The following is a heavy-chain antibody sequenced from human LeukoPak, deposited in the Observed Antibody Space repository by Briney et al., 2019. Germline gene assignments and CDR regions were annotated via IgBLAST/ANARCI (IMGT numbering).Heavy chain of an antibody. Sequence: SETLSLTCTVSGGSISSYYWGWIRQPPGKGLEWVGSIYYSGSTYYNPSLKSRVTISVDTSKNQFSLKLSSVTAADTAVYYCARERYYDSSLKVWGQGTLVTVSS. J-gene: IGHJ4*02. V-gene: IGHV4-39*07. CDR2: IYYSGST. CDR3: ARERYYDSSLKV. CDR1: GGSISSYY. D-gene: IGHD3-22*01.